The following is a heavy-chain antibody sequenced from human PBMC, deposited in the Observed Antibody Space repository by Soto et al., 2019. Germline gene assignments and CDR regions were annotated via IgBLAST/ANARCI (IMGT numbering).Heavy chain of an antibody. CDR2: ISSSSSTI. CDR1: GFTFSSYS. Sequence: GGSLRLSCAASGFTFSSYSMNWVRQALGKGLKWVSYISSSSSTIYYADSVKGRFTISRDNAKNSLYLQMNSLRAEDTAVYYSATRGGQWLVQVGWGQGTLVTVSS. J-gene: IGHJ4*02. D-gene: IGHD6-19*01. CDR3: ATRGGQWLVQVG. V-gene: IGHV3-48*01.